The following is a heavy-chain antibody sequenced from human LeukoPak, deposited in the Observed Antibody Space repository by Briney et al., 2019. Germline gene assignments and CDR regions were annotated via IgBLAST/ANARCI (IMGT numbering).Heavy chain of an antibody. Sequence: ASVKVSCKASGYTFTGYYMHWVRQAPGQGLEWMGWINPNSGGTNYAQKFQGWVTMTRDTSISTAYMELSRLRSDDTAVYYCARGRSSGWNGAIGDYWGQGTLVTVSS. CDR2: INPNSGGT. V-gene: IGHV1-2*04. D-gene: IGHD6-19*01. CDR1: GYTFTGYY. CDR3: ARGRSSGWNGAIGDY. J-gene: IGHJ4*02.